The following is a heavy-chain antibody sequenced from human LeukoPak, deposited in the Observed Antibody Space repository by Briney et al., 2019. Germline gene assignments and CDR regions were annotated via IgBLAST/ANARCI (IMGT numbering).Heavy chain of an antibody. D-gene: IGHD3-10*01. Sequence: PGGSLRLSCAASGFTFSNYWMHWVRQAPGKGLVWVSRINTDGSDTSYADSVKGRFTISRDNAKNTLYLQMNSLRAEDTAVYYCARGGYYGSGSDHNYWGQGILVTVSS. CDR2: INTDGSDT. CDR1: GFTFSNYW. J-gene: IGHJ4*02. V-gene: IGHV3-74*01. CDR3: ARGGYYGSGSDHNY.